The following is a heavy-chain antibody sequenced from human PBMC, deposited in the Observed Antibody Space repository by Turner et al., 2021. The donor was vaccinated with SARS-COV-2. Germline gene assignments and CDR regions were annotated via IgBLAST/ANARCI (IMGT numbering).Heavy chain of an antibody. CDR1: GCTFSSYA. J-gene: IGHJ6*02. V-gene: IGHV3-23*01. D-gene: IGHD5-18*01. CDR2: ISGSGGST. CDR3: AKAHGYSYGGVDYYYYYGMDV. Sequence: EVQQLESGGGLVQPGGSLRLSCAASGCTFSSYAMRWVRQAPGKGLEWVSAISGSGGSTYYADSVKGRFTISRDNSKNTLYLQMNSLRAEDTAVYYCAKAHGYSYGGVDYYYYYGMDVWGQGTTVTVSS.